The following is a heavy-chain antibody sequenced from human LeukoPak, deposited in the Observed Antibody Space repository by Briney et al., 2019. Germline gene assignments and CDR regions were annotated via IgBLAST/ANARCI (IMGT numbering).Heavy chain of an antibody. CDR3: ARGSSWEPELFDY. D-gene: IGHD6-13*01. Sequence: GGSLRLSCAASGFTFSNYGMHWVRQAPGKGLEWVAFIRYDATIKYYADSVKGRFTMSRDNSKNTLFLQMDSLRVEDTAVYYCARGSSWEPELFDYWGQGTLVTVSS. CDR2: IRYDATIK. CDR1: GFTFSNYG. V-gene: IGHV3-30*02. J-gene: IGHJ4*02.